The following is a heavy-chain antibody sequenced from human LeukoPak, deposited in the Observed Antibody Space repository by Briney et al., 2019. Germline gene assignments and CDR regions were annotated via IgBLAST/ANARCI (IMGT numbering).Heavy chain of an antibody. CDR3: ARQLVVPAAFDY. D-gene: IGHD2-2*01. Sequence: GGSLRLSCAASGFTFSNYALAWVRQAPGKGLEWVSTISGSGATTYYADSVKGRFTISRDTSKNTLYLQMNSQRVEDTAVYYCARQLVVPAAFDYWGQGTLVTVSS. V-gene: IGHV3-23*01. CDR1: GFTFSNYA. CDR2: ISGSGATT. J-gene: IGHJ4*02.